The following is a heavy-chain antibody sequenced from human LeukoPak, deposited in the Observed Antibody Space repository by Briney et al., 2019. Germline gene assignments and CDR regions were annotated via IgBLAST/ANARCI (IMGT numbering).Heavy chain of an antibody. CDR1: GYSFTSYW. CDR3: ARPLSRGYTYGLDY. J-gene: IGHJ4*02. Sequence: GEPLKISCRGSGYSFTSYWIAWARHMPGKGLEWMGIIYPGDSDTGYSPSFQGLVTFSADKSISTAYLRWSSLKASDTAMYYCARPLSRGYTYGLDYWGQGTLVTVSS. V-gene: IGHV5-51*01. D-gene: IGHD5-18*01. CDR2: IYPGDSDT.